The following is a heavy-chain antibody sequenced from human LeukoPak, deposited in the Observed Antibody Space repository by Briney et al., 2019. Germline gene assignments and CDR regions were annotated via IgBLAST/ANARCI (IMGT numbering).Heavy chain of an antibody. D-gene: IGHD4-17*01. CDR2: IKQDGSER. CDR3: ARDIEDYGDIDY. CDR1: GFTFSSYS. Sequence: PGGSLRLSCAVSGFTFSSYSMNWVRKAPAKGLELVANIKQDGSERYYVDSVKGRCTISRDDAKNSLYLQMNSLRAEDTAVYYGARDIEDYGDIDYWGQGTLVTVSS. V-gene: IGHV3-7*01. J-gene: IGHJ4*02.